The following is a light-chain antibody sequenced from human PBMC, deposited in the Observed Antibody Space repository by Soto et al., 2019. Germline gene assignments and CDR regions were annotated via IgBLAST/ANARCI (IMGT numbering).Light chain of an antibody. Sequence: EIVLTQSPAALSVSPGERATLSCRASQSFSSSYLAWYQQKPGQAPRLLNYATSSRATGIPDRFSGSGSQTDFTLTISRLEPEDFAVYYCQQYGTSPRTFGQGTKVDIK. CDR3: QQYGTSPRT. V-gene: IGKV3-20*01. CDR1: QSFSSSY. J-gene: IGKJ1*01. CDR2: ATS.